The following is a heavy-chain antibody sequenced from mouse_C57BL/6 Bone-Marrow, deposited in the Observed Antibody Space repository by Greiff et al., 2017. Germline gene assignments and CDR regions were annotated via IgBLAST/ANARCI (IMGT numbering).Heavy chain of an antibody. CDR1: GYSITSGYY. CDR3: ASYYSNYVWFAY. V-gene: IGHV3-6*01. D-gene: IGHD2-5*01. Sequence: VQLQESGPGLVKPSQSLSLTCSVTGYSITSGYYWNWIRQFPGNKLEWMGYISYDGSNNYNPSLKNRISITRDTSKNQFFLKLNSVTTEDTATYYCASYYSNYVWFAYWGQGTLVTVSA. J-gene: IGHJ3*01. CDR2: ISYDGSN.